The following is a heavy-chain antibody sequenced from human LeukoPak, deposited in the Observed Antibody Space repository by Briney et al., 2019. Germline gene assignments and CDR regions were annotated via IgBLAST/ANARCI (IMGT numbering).Heavy chain of an antibody. CDR2: IRYDGSNK. Sequence: GGSLRLSCAASGFTFGSYGMHWVRQAPGKGLEWVAFIRYDGSNKYYADSVKGRFTISRDNSKNTLYLQMNSLRAEDTAVYYCAKDAIGLGYYYYYMDVWGKGTTVTISS. V-gene: IGHV3-30*02. J-gene: IGHJ6*03. D-gene: IGHD6-19*01. CDR3: AKDAIGLGYYYYYMDV. CDR1: GFTFGSYG.